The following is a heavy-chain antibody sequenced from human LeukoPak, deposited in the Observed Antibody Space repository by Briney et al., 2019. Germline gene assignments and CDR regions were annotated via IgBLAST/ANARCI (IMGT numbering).Heavy chain of an antibody. D-gene: IGHD2-2*01. Sequence: PGGSLRLSCAASGITFSSNWMHWVRQAPGKGLVSVSRINGDGSVTNYADSVKGRFTVSRDNAKNTLYLQMNSLRAEDTAVYYCGSSSSTCCDYWGQGALVTVSS. J-gene: IGHJ4*02. CDR3: GSSSSTCCDY. V-gene: IGHV3-74*01. CDR2: INGDGSVT. CDR1: GITFSSNW.